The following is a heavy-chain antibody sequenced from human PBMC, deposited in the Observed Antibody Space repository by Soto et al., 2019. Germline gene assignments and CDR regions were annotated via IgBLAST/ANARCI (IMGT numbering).Heavy chain of an antibody. V-gene: IGHV3-21*01. CDR3: ARASRLSIGYCTGGSCGHYYYGMDV. Sequence: EVQLVESGGGLVKPGGSLRLSCAASGFTFSSYSMNWGRQAPGKGLEWVSSISSSSSYIYYADSVKGRFTISRDNAKNSLYLQMNSLRAEDTAVYYCARASRLSIGYCTGGSCGHYYYGMDVWGQGTTVTVSS. CDR1: GFTFSSYS. J-gene: IGHJ6*02. CDR2: ISSSSSYI. D-gene: IGHD2-15*01.